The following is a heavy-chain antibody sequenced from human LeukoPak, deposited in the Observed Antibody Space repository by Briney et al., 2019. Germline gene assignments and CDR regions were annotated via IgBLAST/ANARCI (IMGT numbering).Heavy chain of an antibody. V-gene: IGHV3-15*07. Sequence: GGSLRLSCAASGSSFSDAWMNWVRQAPGKGLEWVGHIKSKVDGGTPDYVAPVKGRFTISRDDSRNTLYLQMSSLNTEDTAVCYCTTRSPARYCSDGACYSSADYWGQGTLVTVSS. CDR1: GSSFSDAW. CDR3: TTRSPARYCSDGACYSSADY. CDR2: IKSKVDGGTP. D-gene: IGHD2-15*01. J-gene: IGHJ4*02.